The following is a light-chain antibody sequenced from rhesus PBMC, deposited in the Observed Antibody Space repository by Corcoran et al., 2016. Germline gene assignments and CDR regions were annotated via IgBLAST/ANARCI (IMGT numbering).Light chain of an antibody. Sequence: EIVLTQSPAFQSVTLKEKVTITCQASQSIGSKLHWYQQKPDQSQKLLIKYASQPNSWVPSRFSGSGSGTDFTRTINSLEAEDAATYYCQQISSFPFNFGPGTKLDIK. CDR2: YAS. CDR3: QQISSFPFN. CDR1: QSIGSK. V-gene: IGKV6-55*01. J-gene: IGKJ3*01.